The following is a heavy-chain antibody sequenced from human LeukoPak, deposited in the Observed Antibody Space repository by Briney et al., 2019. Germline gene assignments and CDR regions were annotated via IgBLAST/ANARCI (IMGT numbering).Heavy chain of an antibody. D-gene: IGHD3-3*01. CDR2: INNDGSST. J-gene: IGHJ4*02. CDR3: ATDRGWRTSGYYLYYFEY. CDR1: GFTFSSYW. Sequence: GGSLRLSCAASGFTFSSYWMHWVRQAPGKGLVWVSRINNDGSSTSYADSVKGRFTISRDNAKNTLYLQMNSLRAEDTAVYYCATDRGWRTSGYYLYYFEYWGQGTLVTYSS. V-gene: IGHV3-74*01.